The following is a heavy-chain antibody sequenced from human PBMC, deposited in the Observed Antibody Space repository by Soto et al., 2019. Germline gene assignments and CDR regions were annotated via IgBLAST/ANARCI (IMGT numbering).Heavy chain of an antibody. D-gene: IGHD3-10*01. Sequence: PSETLSLTCTVSGGSITSGNWWSWVRQPPGKELEWIGEIYHSGSANYNPSLKSRDTISLDKSKSQFSLKLSSVTAADTAIYYCARQAGFGESLFVGYFDYWGQGILVTVSS. V-gene: IGHV4-4*02. CDR2: IYHSGSA. CDR3: ARQAGFGESLFVGYFDY. CDR1: GGSITSGNW. J-gene: IGHJ4*02.